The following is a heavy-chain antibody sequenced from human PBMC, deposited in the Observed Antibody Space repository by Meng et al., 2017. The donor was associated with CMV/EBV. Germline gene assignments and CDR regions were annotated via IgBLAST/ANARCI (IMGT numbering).Heavy chain of an antibody. J-gene: IGHJ4*02. D-gene: IGHD3-10*01. CDR2: ISSSSSTI. CDR3: WRFGVSQGFDY. V-gene: IGHV3-48*04. CDR1: GFTFSSYS. Sequence: GGSLRLSCAASGFTFSSYSMNWVRQAPGKGLEWVSYISSSSSTIYYADSVKGRFTISRDNAKNSLYLQMNSPRAEDTAVYYCWRFGVSQGFDYWGQGTLVTVSS.